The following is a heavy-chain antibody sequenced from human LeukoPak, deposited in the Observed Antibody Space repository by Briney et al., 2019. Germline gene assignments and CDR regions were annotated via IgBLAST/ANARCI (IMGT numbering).Heavy chain of an antibody. D-gene: IGHD4-11*01. Sequence: PGGSLRLSCAASGFTVSSNYMSWVRQAPGKGLECVSFISRRATPSYADSVKGRFLISRDNSKNTLYLQMNSLRAEDTAVYYCARAGQYYFDYWGQGTLVTVSS. V-gene: IGHV3-53*01. CDR1: GFTVSSNY. CDR3: ARAGQYYFDY. CDR2: ISRRATP. J-gene: IGHJ4*02.